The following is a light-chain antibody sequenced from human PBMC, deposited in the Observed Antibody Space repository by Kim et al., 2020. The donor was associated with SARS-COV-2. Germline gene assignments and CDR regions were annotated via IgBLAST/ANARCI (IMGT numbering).Light chain of an antibody. CDR2: DVG. J-gene: IGLJ2*01. CDR3: SSYTSSSTLV. CDR1: SSDVVGYNY. V-gene: IGLV2-14*03. Sequence: GQSITISCTGTSSDVVGYNYVSWYQQHPGKAPKLMIYDVGNRPSGVSNRFSGSKSGNTASLTISGLQAEDEADYYCSSYTSSSTLVFGGGTQLTVL.